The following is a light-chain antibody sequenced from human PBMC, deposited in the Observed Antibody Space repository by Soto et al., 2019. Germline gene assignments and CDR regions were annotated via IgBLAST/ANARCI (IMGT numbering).Light chain of an antibody. CDR2: EVT. J-gene: IGLJ2*01. V-gene: IGLV2-14*01. Sequence: QSVLTQPVSVSGSPGQSITISCTGTSSDVGGYNYVSWYQQHPGKAPKLMIYEVTKRPSGVSNRFSGSKSGNTASLTISGLRAEDESDYYCSSYTSISTLVFGGGTKLTVL. CDR1: SSDVGGYNY. CDR3: SSYTSISTLV.